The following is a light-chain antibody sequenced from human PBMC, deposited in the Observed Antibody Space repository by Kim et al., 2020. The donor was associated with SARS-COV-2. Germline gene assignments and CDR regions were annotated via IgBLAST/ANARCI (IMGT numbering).Light chain of an antibody. CDR2: GAS. Sequence: SPGERPNLSCRASQSVSSNLAWYQKKPGQAPRLLLYGASTRATGIPARFSGSGSGTEFTLTISSLQTEDVAVYYCQQFYNWPPITFGQGTRLEIK. CDR1: QSVSSN. J-gene: IGKJ5*01. V-gene: IGKV3-15*01. CDR3: QQFYNWPPIT.